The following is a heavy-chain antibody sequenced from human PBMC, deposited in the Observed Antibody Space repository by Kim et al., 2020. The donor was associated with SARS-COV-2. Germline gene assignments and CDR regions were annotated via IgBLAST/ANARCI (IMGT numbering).Heavy chain of an antibody. Sequence: GGSLRLSCAASGFTFTTYAMTWVRQAPGKGLEWVSAINTGGGTTYYADSVKGRFSISRDNSKNTLYLQVSSLRAEDTAVYYCAKGSMKSGYSSWGQGTLVTVSS. J-gene: IGHJ5*02. CDR2: INTGGGTT. CDR3: AKGSMKSGYSS. CDR1: GFTFTTYA. V-gene: IGHV3-23*01. D-gene: IGHD3-22*01.